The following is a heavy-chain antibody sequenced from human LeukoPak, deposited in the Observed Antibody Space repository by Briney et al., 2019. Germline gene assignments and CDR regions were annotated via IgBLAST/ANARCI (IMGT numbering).Heavy chain of an antibody. CDR1: GFTFDDYA. Sequence: SLRLSCAASGFTFDDYAMHWVRQAPGKGLEWVSGISWNSGSIGYADSVKGRFTISRDNAKNSQYLQMNSLRAEDTALYYCAKSIWFGELSFYYGMDVWGQGTTVTVSS. J-gene: IGHJ6*02. V-gene: IGHV3-9*01. CDR3: AKSIWFGELSFYYGMDV. D-gene: IGHD3-10*01. CDR2: ISWNSGSI.